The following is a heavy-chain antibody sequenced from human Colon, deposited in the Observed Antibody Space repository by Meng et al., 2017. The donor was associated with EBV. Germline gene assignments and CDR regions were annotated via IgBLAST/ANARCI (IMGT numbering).Heavy chain of an antibody. CDR1: GGSFSGYV. Sequence: QVLLQQLGAGLLKPSETLSLTCTVNGGSFSGYVWSWVRQPPGKGMEWIGEVSHPGSANYNPSLKSRVTISVDASEKQFSLRLTSVTAADSAVYYCARVPTTGHKDHWGQGTLVTVSS. V-gene: IGHV4-34*01. D-gene: IGHD3-9*01. J-gene: IGHJ4*02. CDR3: ARVPTTGHKDH. CDR2: VSHPGSA.